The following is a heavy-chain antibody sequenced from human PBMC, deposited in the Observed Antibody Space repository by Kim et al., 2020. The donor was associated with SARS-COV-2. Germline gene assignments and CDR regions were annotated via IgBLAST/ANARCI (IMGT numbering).Heavy chain of an antibody. V-gene: IGHV3-30-3*01. D-gene: IGHD4-17*01. CDR3: ARGVYGDYGYYYYGMDV. CDR1: GFTFSSYA. J-gene: IGHJ6*02. Sequence: GGSLRLSCAASGFTFSSYAMHWVRQAPGKGLEWVAVISYDGSNKYYADSVKGRFTISRDNSKNTLYLQMNSLRAEDTAVYYCARGVYGDYGYYYYGMDVWGQGTTVTVSS. CDR2: ISYDGSNK.